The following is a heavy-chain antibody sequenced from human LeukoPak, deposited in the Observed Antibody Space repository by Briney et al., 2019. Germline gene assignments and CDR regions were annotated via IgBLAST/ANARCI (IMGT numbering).Heavy chain of an antibody. CDR3: AKGVAGTPYYYYGMDV. D-gene: IGHD6-19*01. CDR1: RFTFSSYG. V-gene: IGHV3-30*18. CDR2: ISYDGSNK. Sequence: GGSLRLSCAASRFTFSSYGMHWVRQAPGKGLEWVAVISYDGSNKYYADSVKGRFTISRDNSKNTLYLQMNSLRAEDTAVYYCAKGVAGTPYYYYGMDVWGQGTTVTVSS. J-gene: IGHJ6*02.